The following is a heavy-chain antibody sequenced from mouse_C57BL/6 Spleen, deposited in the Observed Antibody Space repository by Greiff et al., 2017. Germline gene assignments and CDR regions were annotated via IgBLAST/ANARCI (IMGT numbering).Heavy chain of an antibody. V-gene: IGHV1-22*01. J-gene: IGHJ2*01. CDR1: GYTFTDYN. D-gene: IGHD2-3*01. Sequence: VQLKQSGPELVKPGASVKMSCKASGYTFTDYNMHWVKQSHGKSLEWIGYINPNNGGTSYNQKFKGKATLTVNKSSSTAYMELRSLTSEDSAVYYCARFYDGYYYFDFWGQGTTLTVSS. CDR2: INPNNGGT. CDR3: ARFYDGYYYFDF.